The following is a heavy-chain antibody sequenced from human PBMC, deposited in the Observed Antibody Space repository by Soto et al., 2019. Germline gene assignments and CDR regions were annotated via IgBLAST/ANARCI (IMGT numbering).Heavy chain of an antibody. J-gene: IGHJ3*02. Sequence: GGALRLSCAASGFTFSSYAMSWVRQAPGRELERISSISGNAVTIYYTDSVKGRFTISRDNSKNTLYLQMNSLRAEDTAVYYCARRTEDGYNAPYYAFGIWGQGTMVTVSS. CDR1: GFTFSSYA. V-gene: IGHV3-23*01. CDR3: ARRTEDGYNAPYYAFGI. D-gene: IGHD5-12*01. CDR2: ISGNAVTI.